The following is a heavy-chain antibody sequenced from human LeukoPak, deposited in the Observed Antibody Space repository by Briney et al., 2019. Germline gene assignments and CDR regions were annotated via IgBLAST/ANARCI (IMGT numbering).Heavy chain of an antibody. CDR1: GFAFSTYW. J-gene: IGHJ6*02. Sequence: PGGSLRLSCAASGFAFSTYWMHWVRPAPGKGLEWVSRINPDGITTTYADSVKGRFTISRDNAKNTLFLQMNSLRAEDTAVYYCARDYYYGMDVWGQGTTITVSS. V-gene: IGHV3-74*01. CDR2: INPDGITT. CDR3: ARDYYYGMDV.